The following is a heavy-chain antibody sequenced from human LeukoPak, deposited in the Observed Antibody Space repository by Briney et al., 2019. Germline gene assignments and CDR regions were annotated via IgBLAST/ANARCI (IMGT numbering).Heavy chain of an antibody. D-gene: IGHD3-22*01. CDR3: ARDPLYSSGPISHDF. J-gene: IGHJ4*02. Sequence: ASVKVSCKASGYTFIVFYIHWVRQAPGQALEWMEWINSNSGVPNYAQKFQGRVTMTRDTSISTAYIQLSSLRSDDTAVYYCARDPLYSSGPISHDFWGQGPLVTVSS. CDR2: INSNSGVP. V-gene: IGHV1-2*02. CDR1: GYTFIVFY.